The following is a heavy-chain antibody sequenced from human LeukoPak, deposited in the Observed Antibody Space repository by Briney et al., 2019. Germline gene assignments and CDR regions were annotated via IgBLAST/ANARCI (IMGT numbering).Heavy chain of an antibody. CDR3: ARAVTAFDY. V-gene: IGHV3-20*04. CDR1: GFTFDDYA. D-gene: IGHD2-21*02. CDR2: INWNGGNT. J-gene: IGHJ4*02. Sequence: GGSLRLSCAASGFTFDDYAMSWVRQAPGKGLEWVSGINWNGGNTRYADSMKGRFTISRDNAKNSLYLQMNSLEAEDTSVYYCARAVTAFDYWGQGTLVTVSS.